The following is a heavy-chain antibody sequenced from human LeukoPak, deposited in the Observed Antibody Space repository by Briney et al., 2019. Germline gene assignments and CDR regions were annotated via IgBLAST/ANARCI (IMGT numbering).Heavy chain of an antibody. V-gene: IGHV3-23*01. Sequence: GGSLRLSCAASGFTFSSYAMSWVRQAPGKGLEWVSAISGSGGSTYYADSVKGRFTISRDNSKNTLYLQMNSLRAEDTAVYYCARVGGWFGELFDYWGQGTLVTVSS. D-gene: IGHD3-10*01. CDR2: ISGSGGST. CDR3: ARVGGWFGELFDY. J-gene: IGHJ4*02. CDR1: GFTFSSYA.